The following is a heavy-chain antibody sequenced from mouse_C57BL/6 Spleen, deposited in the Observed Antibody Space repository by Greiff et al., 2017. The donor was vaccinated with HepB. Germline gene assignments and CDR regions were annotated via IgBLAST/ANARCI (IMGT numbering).Heavy chain of an antibody. J-gene: IGHJ4*01. CDR3: AYGSSYFYAMDY. CDR1: GYTFTSYG. D-gene: IGHD1-1*01. V-gene: IGHV1-81*01. CDR2: IYPRSGNT. Sequence: VQLQQSGAELARPGASVKLSCKASGYTFTSYGISWVKQRTGQGLEWIGEIYPRSGNTYYNEKFKGRATLTADKSSSTAYMELRSLTSEDSAVYFCAYGSSYFYAMDYWGQGTSVTVSS.